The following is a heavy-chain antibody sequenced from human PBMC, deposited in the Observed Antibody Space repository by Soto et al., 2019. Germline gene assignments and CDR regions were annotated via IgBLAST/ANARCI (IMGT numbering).Heavy chain of an antibody. Sequence: QITLKESGPTLVKPTQTLTLTCTFSGFSLSTSGVGVGWIRQPPGKALEWLALIYWDDDKRYSPSLKSRLTITKDTPKIHVVLTITNRDPLDTATFFCAHRRVGAGEQQVGYWFDPWGQGTLVTVSS. CDR2: IYWDDDK. D-gene: IGHD6-13*01. V-gene: IGHV2-5*02. J-gene: IGHJ5*02. CDR1: GFSLSTSGVG. CDR3: AHRRVGAGEQQVGYWFDP.